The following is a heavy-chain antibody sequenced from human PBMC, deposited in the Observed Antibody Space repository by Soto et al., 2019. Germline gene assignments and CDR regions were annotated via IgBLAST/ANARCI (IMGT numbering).Heavy chain of an antibody. Sequence: GASLKVSCKASGGTFSSYTISWVRQAPGQGLEWMGRIIPILGIANYAQKFQGRVTITADKSTSTAYMELSSLRSEDTAVYYCARVQTYRNWFDPWGQGTLVTVSS. CDR3: ARVQTYRNWFDP. CDR1: GGTFSSYT. D-gene: IGHD3-16*01. CDR2: IIPILGIA. J-gene: IGHJ5*02. V-gene: IGHV1-69*02.